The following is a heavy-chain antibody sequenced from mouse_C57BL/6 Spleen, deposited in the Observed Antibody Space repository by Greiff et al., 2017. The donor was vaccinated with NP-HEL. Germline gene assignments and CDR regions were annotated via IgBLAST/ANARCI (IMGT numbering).Heavy chain of an antibody. CDR1: GYTFTSYW. D-gene: IGHD4-1*01. CDR3: AKKNHNWAWFAY. V-gene: IGHV1-55*01. CDR2: IYPGSGST. Sequence: QVQLQQSGAELVKPGASVKMSCKASGYTFTSYWITWVKQRPGQGLEWIGDIYPGSGSTNYNEKFKSKATLTVDTSSSTAYMQLSSLTSEDSAVYYCAKKNHNWAWFAYWGQGTLVTVSA. J-gene: IGHJ3*01.